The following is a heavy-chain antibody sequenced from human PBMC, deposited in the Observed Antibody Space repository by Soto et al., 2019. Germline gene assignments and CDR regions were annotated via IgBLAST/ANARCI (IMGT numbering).Heavy chain of an antibody. J-gene: IGHJ4*02. CDR3: ARDVDADFRTDFDY. D-gene: IGHD4-17*01. V-gene: IGHV3-48*04. Sequence: GGSLRLSCAASGFTFSSYSMNWVRQAPGEGLEWVSYISSSSSTIYYAASARGRFTISRDNAENSVYLEMDSLRAEDTALYYCARDVDADFRTDFDYWGRGTLVTVSS. CDR1: GFTFSSYS. CDR2: ISSSSSTI.